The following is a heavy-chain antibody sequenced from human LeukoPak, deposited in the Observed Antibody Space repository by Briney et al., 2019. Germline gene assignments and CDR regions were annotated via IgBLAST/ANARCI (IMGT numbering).Heavy chain of an antibody. Sequence: IPSETLSLTCTVSGGSISSYYWSWIRQPPGKGLEWIGYIYYSGSTNYNPSLKSRVTISVDTSKNQFSLKLSSVTAADTAVYYCARDLRAGIAAAGSHRWFDPWGQGTLVTVSS. CDR3: ARDLRAGIAAAGSHRWFDP. D-gene: IGHD6-13*01. CDR2: IYYSGST. V-gene: IGHV4-59*01. CDR1: GGSISSYY. J-gene: IGHJ5*02.